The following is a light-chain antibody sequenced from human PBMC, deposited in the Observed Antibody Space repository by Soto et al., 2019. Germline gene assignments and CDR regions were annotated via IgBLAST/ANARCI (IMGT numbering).Light chain of an antibody. J-gene: IGKJ1*01. CDR3: QQYGSSPWT. CDR2: GAS. V-gene: IGKV3-20*01. Sequence: DIVSTQYAGIMALSSGERATLSCRASQSVSSSYLAWYQQKPGQAPRFLIYGASSRATGIPDRFSGSVSGTDFTLNISRLEPEDEYFYYGQQYGSSPWTFGQGTKVDI. CDR1: QSVSSSY.